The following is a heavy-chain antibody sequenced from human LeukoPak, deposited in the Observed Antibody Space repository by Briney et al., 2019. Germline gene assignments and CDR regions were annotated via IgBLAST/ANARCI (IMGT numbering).Heavy chain of an antibody. J-gene: IGHJ4*02. CDR1: GFTFSDYY. CDR2: ISSSGSTI. V-gene: IGHV3-11*04. Sequence: PGGSLRLSCAASGFTFSDYYMSWIRKAPGKGLEWVSYISSSGSTIYYADSVKGRFTISRDNAKNSLYLQMNSLRAEDTAVYYCARESIVVVPAATYWGQGTLVTVSS. CDR3: ARESIVVVPAATY. D-gene: IGHD2-2*01.